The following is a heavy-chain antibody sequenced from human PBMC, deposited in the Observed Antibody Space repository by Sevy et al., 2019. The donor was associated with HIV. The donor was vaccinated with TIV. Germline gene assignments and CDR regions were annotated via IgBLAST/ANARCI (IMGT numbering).Heavy chain of an antibody. Sequence: GGSLRLSCAASGFTFSNYWMSWVRQAPGKGLEWVANIKRDGSGKYYVASVKGRFTISRDNAKNSLYLQMNSLRAEDTAVYYCARDCSSSTCLWGMDVWGQGTTVTVSS. CDR3: ARDCSSSTCLWGMDV. D-gene: IGHD2-2*01. V-gene: IGHV3-7*03. CDR1: GFTFSNYW. J-gene: IGHJ6*02. CDR2: IKRDGSGK.